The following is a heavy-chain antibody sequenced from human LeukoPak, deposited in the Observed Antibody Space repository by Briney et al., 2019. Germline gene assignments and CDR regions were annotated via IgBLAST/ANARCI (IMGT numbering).Heavy chain of an antibody. V-gene: IGHV3-23*01. Sequence: GGSLRLSCAVSGFTFSNYAMSWVRQAPGKGLEWVSAISGSGGSTYYADSVKGRFTISRDNSKNTLYLQMNSLRAEDTAVYYCARDSSDWGFYFDYWGQGALVTVSS. CDR3: ARDSSDWGFYFDY. CDR1: GFTFSNYA. J-gene: IGHJ4*02. D-gene: IGHD6-19*01. CDR2: ISGSGGST.